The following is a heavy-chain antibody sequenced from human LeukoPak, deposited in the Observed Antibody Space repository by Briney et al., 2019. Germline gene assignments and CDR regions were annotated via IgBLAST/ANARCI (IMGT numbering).Heavy chain of an antibody. Sequence: ASQTLSLTCTVSGGSISSGGYYWSWIRQHPGKGLEWIGYIYYSGSTYYNPSLKSRVTISVDTSKNQFSLKLSSVTAADTAVYYCARDGGSTRTIDYWGQGTLVTVSP. J-gene: IGHJ4*02. CDR2: IYYSGST. CDR3: ARDGGSTRTIDY. V-gene: IGHV4-31*03. CDR1: GGSISSGGYY. D-gene: IGHD1/OR15-1a*01.